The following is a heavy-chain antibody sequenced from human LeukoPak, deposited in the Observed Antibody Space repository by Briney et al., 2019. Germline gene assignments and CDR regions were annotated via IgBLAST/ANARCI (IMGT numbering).Heavy chain of an antibody. CDR1: GFTFSSYG. CDR3: ASEVEGYDSSKPLY. D-gene: IGHD3-22*01. CDR2: IWYDGSNK. V-gene: IGHV3-33*01. Sequence: PGRSMRLSCAASGFTFSSYGMHWVRQAPGKVLEWVAVIWYDGSNKYYADSVKGRFTISRDNSKNTLYLQMNSLRAEDTAVYYCASEVEGYDSSKPLYWGQGTLVTVSS. J-gene: IGHJ4*02.